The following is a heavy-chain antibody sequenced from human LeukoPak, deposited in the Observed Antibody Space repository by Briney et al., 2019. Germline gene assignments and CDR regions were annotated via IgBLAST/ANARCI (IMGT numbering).Heavy chain of an antibody. D-gene: IGHD6-13*01. J-gene: IGHJ4*02. Sequence: SETLSLTCTVSGGSISSSSYYWGWIRQPPGKGLEWIGSIYYSGSTYYNPSLKSRVTISVDTSKNQFSLKLSSVTAADTAVYYCARSYKGRYSSSWVLSYWGQGTLVTVSS. CDR3: ARSYKGRYSSSWVLSY. V-gene: IGHV4-39*01. CDR2: IYYSGST. CDR1: GGSISSSSYY.